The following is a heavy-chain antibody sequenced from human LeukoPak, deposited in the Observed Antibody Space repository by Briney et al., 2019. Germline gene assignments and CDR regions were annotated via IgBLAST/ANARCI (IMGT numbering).Heavy chain of an antibody. V-gene: IGHV3-64*01. J-gene: IGHJ3*02. Sequence: GGSLRLSCAASGFTFRIYEMNWVRQAPGKGLEYVSAISSNGGSTYYANSVKGRFTISRDNSKNTLYLQMGSLRAEDMAVYYCARDLGYCSGGSCYGDAFDIWGQGTMVTVSS. CDR3: ARDLGYCSGGSCYGDAFDI. CDR2: ISSNGGST. D-gene: IGHD2-15*01. CDR1: GFTFRIYE.